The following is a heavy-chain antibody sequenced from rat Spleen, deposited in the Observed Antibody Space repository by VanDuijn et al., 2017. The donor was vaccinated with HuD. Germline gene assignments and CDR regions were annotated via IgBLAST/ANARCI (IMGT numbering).Heavy chain of an antibody. CDR3: STTWELDY. D-gene: IGHD5-1*01. V-gene: IGHV5-20*01. CDR1: GFTFSDYY. Sequence: EVQLVESGGGLVQPGRSLKLSCAASGFTFSDYYMAWVRQAPTKGLEWVASISSHGGTTYYRDSVKGRFTISRDDAKNSLYLQMDSLRSEDTATYSCSTTWELDYWGQGVMVTVSS. J-gene: IGHJ2*01. CDR2: ISSHGGTT.